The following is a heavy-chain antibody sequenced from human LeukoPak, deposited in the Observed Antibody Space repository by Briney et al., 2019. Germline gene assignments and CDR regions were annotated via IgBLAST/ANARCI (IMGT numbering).Heavy chain of an antibody. Sequence: SKTLSLTCTVSGYSISSGYYWGWIRQPPGKGLEWIGSIYHSGSTYYNPSLKSRVTISVDTSKNQFSLKLSSVTAADTAVYYCARDLSSLYYDFWSGLFDYWGQGTLVTVSS. D-gene: IGHD3-3*01. J-gene: IGHJ4*02. CDR1: GYSISSGYY. CDR2: IYHSGST. V-gene: IGHV4-38-2*02. CDR3: ARDLSSLYYDFWSGLFDY.